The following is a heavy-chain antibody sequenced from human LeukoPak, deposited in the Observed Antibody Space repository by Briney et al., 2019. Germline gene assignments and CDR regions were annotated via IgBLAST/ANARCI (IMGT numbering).Heavy chain of an antibody. D-gene: IGHD4-17*01. CDR2: ISAYNGNT. CDR1: GYTFTSYG. J-gene: IGHJ6*03. Sequence: ASVKVSCKASGYTFTSYGISWVRQAPGQGLEWMGWISAYNGNTNYAQKLQGRVTMTTDTSTSTAYMELRSLRSDDTAVYYCARAETTGGSWGYYYYYYMDVWGKGTTVTVSS. CDR3: ARAETTGGSWGYYYYYYMDV. V-gene: IGHV1-18*01.